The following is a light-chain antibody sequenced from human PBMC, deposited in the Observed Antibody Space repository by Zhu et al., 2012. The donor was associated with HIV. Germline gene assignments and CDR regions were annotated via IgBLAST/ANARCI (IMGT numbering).Light chain of an antibody. J-gene: IGKJ2*01. CDR3: QQYGTFPRT. CDR1: QTVPNNY. V-gene: IGKV3-20*01. CDR2: GTA. Sequence: DIVLTQSPGTLSLPPGERATLSCRASQTVPNNYLAWYQHKPGQAPRLLIYGTASRASGITDRFSGGGSGTDFTLTISRLDPEDFAMYYCQQYGTFPRTFGQGTKLEIK.